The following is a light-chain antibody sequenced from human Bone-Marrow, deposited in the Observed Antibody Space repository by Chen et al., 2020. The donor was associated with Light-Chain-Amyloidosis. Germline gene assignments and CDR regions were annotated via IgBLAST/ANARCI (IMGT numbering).Light chain of an antibody. Sequence: NFMLTQPHSVSESPVKTVTISCTGSSGRIVSNYVQWYQQRPGSAPTTVIFEDNHRPSGVPDRFSGSIDSSSNSASLTIAGLKTEDEADYYCQSYDSSNQGVVFGGGTKLTVL. CDR2: EDN. J-gene: IGLJ2*01. V-gene: IGLV6-57*02. CDR1: SGRIVSNY. CDR3: QSYDSSNQGVV.